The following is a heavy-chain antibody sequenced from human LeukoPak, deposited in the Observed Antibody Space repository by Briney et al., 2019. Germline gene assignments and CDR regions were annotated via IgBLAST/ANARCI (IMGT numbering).Heavy chain of an antibody. D-gene: IGHD1-1*01. CDR2: IKSKTDGGTT. V-gene: IGHV3-15*01. CDR3: TTDGAYNWNDVAWFDP. J-gene: IGHJ5*02. CDR1: GFTFSNAW. Sequence: GGSLRLSCAASGFTFSNAWMSWVRQAPGKGLEWVGRIKSKTDGGTTDYAAPVKGRFTISRDDSKNTLYLQMNSLKTEDTAVYYCTTDGAYNWNDVAWFDPWGQGALVTVSS.